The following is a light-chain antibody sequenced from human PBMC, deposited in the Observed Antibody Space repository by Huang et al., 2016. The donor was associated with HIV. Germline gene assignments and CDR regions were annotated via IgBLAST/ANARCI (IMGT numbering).Light chain of an antibody. J-gene: IGKJ3*01. Sequence: EIVMTQSPATLSVSPGERANLSCRASQSVSSNLAWYQQKPGKAPRLLIYGASTRATGIPARFSGSGSGTEFTLTISSLQSEDFAVYYCQQYNNWPLFGPGTKVDIK. CDR2: GAS. V-gene: IGKV3-15*01. CDR3: QQYNNWPL. CDR1: QSVSSN.